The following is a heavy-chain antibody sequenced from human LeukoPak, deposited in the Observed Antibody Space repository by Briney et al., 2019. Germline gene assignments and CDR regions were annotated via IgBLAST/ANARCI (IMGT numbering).Heavy chain of an antibody. Sequence: SETLALTCAVYGGSFNGYYWSWVRQPPGKGLEWIGEINHSGSTNYNPSLKSRVTISVDTSKNQFSLKLSSVTAADTAVYYCASMRKGVVPAAANYWGQGTLVTVAS. CDR3: ASMRKGVVPAAANY. D-gene: IGHD2-2*01. J-gene: IGHJ4*02. CDR1: GGSFNGYY. CDR2: INHSGST. V-gene: IGHV4-34*01.